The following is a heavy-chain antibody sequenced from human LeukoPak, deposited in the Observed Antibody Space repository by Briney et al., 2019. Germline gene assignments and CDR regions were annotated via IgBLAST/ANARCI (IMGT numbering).Heavy chain of an antibody. V-gene: IGHV4-61*02. Sequence: PSETLSLTCTVSGGSISSGSYYWSWIRQPAGKGLEWIGRIYTSGSTNYNPSLKSRVTISVDTSKNQFSLKLSSVTAADTAVYYCARTYYYGSGRSLYNWFDPWGQGTLVTVSS. CDR2: IYTSGST. CDR3: ARTYYYGSGRSLYNWFDP. J-gene: IGHJ5*02. D-gene: IGHD3-10*01. CDR1: GGSISSGSYY.